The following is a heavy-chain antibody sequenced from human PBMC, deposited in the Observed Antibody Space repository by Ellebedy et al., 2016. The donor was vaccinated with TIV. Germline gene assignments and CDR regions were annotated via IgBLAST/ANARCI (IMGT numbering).Heavy chain of an antibody. J-gene: IGHJ5*02. D-gene: IGHD3-22*01. CDR2: ISAGGGAT. CDR3: AKVGRRYYESSGDP. CDR1: GFTFSNYV. V-gene: IGHV3-23*01. Sequence: PGGSLRLSCAASGFTFSNYVMSWVRQAPGTGLDWVSTISAGGGATYYADSVKGRFNISRDNSENTLYLQMNSLRAEDTAVYYCAKVGRRYYESSGDPWGQGSLVTVSS.